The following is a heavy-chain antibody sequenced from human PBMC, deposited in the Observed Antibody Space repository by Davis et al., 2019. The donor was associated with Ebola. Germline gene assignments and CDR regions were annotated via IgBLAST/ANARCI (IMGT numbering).Heavy chain of an antibody. J-gene: IGHJ4*02. Sequence: PGGSLRLSCAASGFIFDDYAMHWVRQAPGKGLEWVSGIIWNSGSIGYADSVKGRFTISRDNAKNCLYLQMNSLRPEDTAFYYCAKDLSGSYYGPFDYWGQGTLVTVSS. V-gene: IGHV3-9*01. D-gene: IGHD1-26*01. CDR1: GFIFDDYA. CDR2: IIWNSGSI. CDR3: AKDLSGSYYGPFDY.